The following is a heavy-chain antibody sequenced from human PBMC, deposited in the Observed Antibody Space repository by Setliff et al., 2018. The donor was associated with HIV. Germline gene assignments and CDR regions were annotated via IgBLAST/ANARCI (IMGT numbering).Heavy chain of an antibody. CDR3: ARGSGGSSSWYGGFDI. CDR2: IIPLFGSS. V-gene: IGHV1-69*13. J-gene: IGHJ3*02. CDR1: GGTFRSSS. D-gene: IGHD6-13*01. Sequence: SVKVSCKASGGTFRSSSISWVRQAPGQGLEWMGGIIPLFGSSNYAQKFQGRVTIIADESTSTAYMELSSRRSEDTAMYYCARGSGGSSSWYGGFDIWGQGTMVTVSS.